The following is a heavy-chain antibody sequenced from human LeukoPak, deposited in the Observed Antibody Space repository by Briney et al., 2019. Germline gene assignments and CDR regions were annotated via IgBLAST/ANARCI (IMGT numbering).Heavy chain of an antibody. CDR1: GYTYTSYD. CDR3: ARSQFPAVYGSGPQGVDY. CDR2: MNPNSGNT. Sequence: ASVKVSCKASGYTYTSYDINWVRQATGQGLEWMGWMNPNSGNTGYAQKFQGRVTMTRNTSKSNAYMELSSLRSEDTGVYYCARSQFPAVYGSGPQGVDYWGQGTLVTVSS. J-gene: IGHJ4*02. D-gene: IGHD3-10*01. V-gene: IGHV1-8*01.